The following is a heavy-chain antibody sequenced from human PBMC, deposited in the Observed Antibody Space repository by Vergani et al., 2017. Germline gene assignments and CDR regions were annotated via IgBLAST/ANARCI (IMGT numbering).Heavy chain of an antibody. CDR2: IYHSGST. V-gene: IGHV4-30-2*01. Sequence: QLQLQESGAGLVKPSQTLSLTCSVSGSSISCGGYYWGWLRQPAGKGLGWIGYIYHSGSTYYHPSLKSRVTISLDRSKNQFSLKLSSVTAADTAVYYCARDDWRAYYDSSGYQWAAFDIWGRGTMVTVSS. J-gene: IGHJ3*02. D-gene: IGHD3-22*01. CDR1: GSSISCGGYY. CDR3: ARDDWRAYYDSSGYQWAAFDI.